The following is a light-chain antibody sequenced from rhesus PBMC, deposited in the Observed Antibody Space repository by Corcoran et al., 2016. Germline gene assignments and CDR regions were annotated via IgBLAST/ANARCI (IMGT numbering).Light chain of an antibody. CDR3: QHGYGTPLT. CDR1: ENVNNS. J-gene: IGKJ4*01. CDR2: KAS. V-gene: IGKV1-74*01. Sequence: DIQMTQSPSSLSASVGDRVTITCRASENVNNSLNWYQQKPGKAPKLLIYKASTLQSGVPSRFSGSGSGTDYPFTSSSLQPEDVATYYCQHGYGTPLTFGGGTKVELK.